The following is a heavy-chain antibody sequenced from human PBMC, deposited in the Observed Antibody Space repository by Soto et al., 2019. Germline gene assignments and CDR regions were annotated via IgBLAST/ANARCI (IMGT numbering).Heavy chain of an antibody. D-gene: IGHD2-2*01. Sequence: ASVKVSCKASGGTFSSYAISWVRQAPGQGLEWMGGIIPIFGTANYAQKFQGRVTITADESTSTAYMELSSLRSEDTAVYYCASSPPLVVVPAARAPNGGYYFDYWGQGTLVTVSS. CDR1: GGTFSSYA. CDR2: IIPIFGTA. CDR3: ASSPPLVVVPAARAPNGGYYFDY. J-gene: IGHJ4*02. V-gene: IGHV1-69*13.